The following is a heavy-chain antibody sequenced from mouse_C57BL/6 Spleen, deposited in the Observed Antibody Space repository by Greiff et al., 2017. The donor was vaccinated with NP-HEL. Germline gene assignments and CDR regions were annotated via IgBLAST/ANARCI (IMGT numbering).Heavy chain of an antibody. CDR3: ARSGGTGDYYAMDY. CDR1: GYTFTSYW. J-gene: IGHJ4*01. V-gene: IGHV1-59*01. Sequence: QVHVKQPGAELVRPGTSVKLSCKASGYTFTSYWMHWVKQRPGQGLEWIGVIDPSDSYTNYNQKFKGKATLTVDTSSSTAYMQLSSLTSEDSAVYYCARSGGTGDYYAMDYWGQGTSVTVSS. CDR2: IDPSDSYT. D-gene: IGHD3-3*01.